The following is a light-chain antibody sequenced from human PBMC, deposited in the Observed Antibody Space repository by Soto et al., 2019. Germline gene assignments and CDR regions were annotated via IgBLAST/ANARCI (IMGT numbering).Light chain of an antibody. CDR2: GAS. CDR1: QSVSNN. J-gene: IGKJ3*01. Sequence: EIVMPQSPATLSVSPGERATISCLASQSVSNNVAWYQQKPGQAPRLLIHGASPRATGIPARCSGSGSGTECTRTSSSLEPEDVAVYYCQQRSNWLISVGPGTKVDIK. V-gene: IGKV3-15*01. CDR3: QQRSNWLIS.